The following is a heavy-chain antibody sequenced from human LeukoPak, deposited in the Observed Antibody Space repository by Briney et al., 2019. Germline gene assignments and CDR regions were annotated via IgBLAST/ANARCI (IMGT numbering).Heavy chain of an antibody. CDR2: IYYSGST. V-gene: IGHV4-59*08. CDR1: GGSISSYY. CDR3: ARLLWFGESMYYFDY. D-gene: IGHD3-10*01. J-gene: IGHJ4*02. Sequence: PSETLSLTCTVSGGSISSYYWSWIRQPPGKGLEWIGYIYYSGSTNYNPSLKSRVTISVDTSKNQFSLKLSSVTAADTAVYYCARLLWFGESMYYFDYWGQGTLVTVSS.